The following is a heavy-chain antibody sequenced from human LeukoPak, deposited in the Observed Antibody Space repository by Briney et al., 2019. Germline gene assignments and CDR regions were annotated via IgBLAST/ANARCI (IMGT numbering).Heavy chain of an antibody. V-gene: IGHV3-23*01. CDR2: ISGSGSNT. CDR3: AKSVRGYTYYFDC. D-gene: IGHD5-12*01. J-gene: IGHJ4*02. Sequence: GGSLRLSCAASGLTFNNYAMSWVRQAPGKGLEWVSTISGSGSNTYYADSVKGRFTISRDNSKNTLYLQMNSLRAEDTAVYYCAKSVRGYTYYFDCWGQGTLVTVSS. CDR1: GLTFNNYA.